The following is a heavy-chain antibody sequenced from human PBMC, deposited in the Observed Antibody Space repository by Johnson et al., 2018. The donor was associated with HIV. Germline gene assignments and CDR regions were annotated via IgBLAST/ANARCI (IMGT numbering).Heavy chain of an antibody. Sequence: QVQLVESGGGVVQPGRSLRLTCAASGFTFSGYGIHWVRQAPGKGLEWVAVISYDGSKTYYADSVKGRVTISRDNSKNTLYLQMNTLRPEDTAVYYCARQQQLVLSGTFDLWGPGTMVTVS. CDR2: ISYDGSKT. V-gene: IGHV3-30*19. CDR3: ARQQQLVLSGTFDL. J-gene: IGHJ3*01. CDR1: GFTFSGYG. D-gene: IGHD6-13*01.